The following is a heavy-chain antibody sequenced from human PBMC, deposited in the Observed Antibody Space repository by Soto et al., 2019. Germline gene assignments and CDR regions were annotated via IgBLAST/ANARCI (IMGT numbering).Heavy chain of an antibody. Sequence: QVQLVQSGAEVRKPGASVKVSCKASGYTFTSYYMHWVRQAPGQGLEWMGIINPSDGSTSYAQKFEGRVTMTRETTTSTVYMELSSLRAEDTAVFYCARGDYGSGSYGYYGMDVWGQGTTVTVSS. CDR1: GYTFTSYY. J-gene: IGHJ6*02. D-gene: IGHD3-10*01. CDR3: ARGDYGSGSYGYYGMDV. CDR2: INPSDGST. V-gene: IGHV1-46*01.